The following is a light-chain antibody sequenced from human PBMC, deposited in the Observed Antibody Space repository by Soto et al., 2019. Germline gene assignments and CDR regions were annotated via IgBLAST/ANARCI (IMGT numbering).Light chain of an antibody. Sequence: DIQMTQSPSTLSASVGDRVTITCRASQSISSWLAWYQQKPGKAPNLLIYKASSLESGVPSRFSGRGSGTEFTPTISSLQPDDFATYYCQQFNSYPGTFGQGTKVEIK. J-gene: IGKJ1*01. CDR3: QQFNSYPGT. CDR2: KAS. V-gene: IGKV1-5*03. CDR1: QSISSW.